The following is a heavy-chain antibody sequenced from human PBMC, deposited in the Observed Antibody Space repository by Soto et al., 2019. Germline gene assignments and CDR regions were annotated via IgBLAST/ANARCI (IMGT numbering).Heavy chain of an antibody. D-gene: IGHD2-2*01. CDR1: GGSFSGYY. V-gene: IGHV4-34*01. CDR3: ARFETRRYCSSTSCLLAWFDP. J-gene: IGHJ5*02. CDR2: INHSGST. Sequence: SETLSLTCAVYGGSFSGYYWSWIRQPPGKGLEWIGEINHSGSTNYNPSIKSRVTISVDTSKNQFSLKLSSVTAADTVVYYFARFETRRYCSSTSCLLAWFDPWGQGTLVTVSS.